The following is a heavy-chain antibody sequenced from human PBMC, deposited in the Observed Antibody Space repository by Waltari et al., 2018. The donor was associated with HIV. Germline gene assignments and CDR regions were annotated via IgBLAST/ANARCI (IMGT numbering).Heavy chain of an antibody. J-gene: IGHJ6*02. V-gene: IGHV4-34*01. CDR1: SGSFNVYY. D-gene: IGHD1-7*01. Sequence: QVQLHQWGTGLLKPSETLSLTCAVSSGSFNVYYWTWVRQRPGKGLEWIGEISHSGTTNYNPSPNGRVTISVDTYKNQFSLRLRSVTAKDSATYFCVRGNWNYGDYYYGMDGWGQGTIVTVSS. CDR2: ISHSGTT. CDR3: VRGNWNYGDYYYGMDG.